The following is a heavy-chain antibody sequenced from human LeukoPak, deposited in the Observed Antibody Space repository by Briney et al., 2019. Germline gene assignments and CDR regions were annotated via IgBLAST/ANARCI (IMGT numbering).Heavy chain of an antibody. V-gene: IGHV4-4*07. D-gene: IGHD6-13*01. CDR2: IYTSGST. J-gene: IGHJ5*02. Sequence: SETLSLTCTVPGGSISSYYWSWIRQPAGKGLEWIGRIYTSGSTNYSPSLKSRVTMSVDTSKNQFSLTLSSVAAADTAVYYCATEVAAAGTRWFDPWGQGTLVTVPS. CDR1: GGSISSYY. CDR3: ATEVAAAGTRWFDP.